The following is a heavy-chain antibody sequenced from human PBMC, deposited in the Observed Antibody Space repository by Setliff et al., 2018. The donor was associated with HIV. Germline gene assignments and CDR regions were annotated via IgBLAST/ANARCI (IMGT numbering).Heavy chain of an antibody. CDR2: INHSGST. Sequence: SETLSLTCSVSGDSISSGSYYWSWIRLPPGKGLEWIGEINHSGSTHYNPSLKSRFTISVDTSKNQFSLKLNSVTAADTAVYYCASGREAVAGALHFDYWGQGPLVTVSS. V-gene: IGHV4-39*07. CDR1: GDSISSGSYY. D-gene: IGHD6-19*01. CDR3: ASGREAVAGALHFDY. J-gene: IGHJ4*02.